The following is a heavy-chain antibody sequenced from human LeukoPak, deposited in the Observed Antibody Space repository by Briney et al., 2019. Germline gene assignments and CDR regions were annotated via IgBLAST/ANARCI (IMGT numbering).Heavy chain of an antibody. D-gene: IGHD6-19*01. CDR1: GYTFTSYG. Sequence: ASVNVSCKASGYTFTSYGISWVRQAPGQGLEWTGGIIPIFGTANYAQKFQGRVTITADESTSTAYMELSSLRFEDTAVYYCARDSSGWYRLTIWGQGTLVTVSS. J-gene: IGHJ4*02. V-gene: IGHV1-69*13. CDR3: ARDSSGWYRLTI. CDR2: IIPIFGTA.